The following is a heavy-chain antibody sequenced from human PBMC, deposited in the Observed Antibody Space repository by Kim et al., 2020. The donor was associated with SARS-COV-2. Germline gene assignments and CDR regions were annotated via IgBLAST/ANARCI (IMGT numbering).Heavy chain of an antibody. J-gene: IGHJ6*02. CDR3: AREVYDILTGYYFYYYGMDV. V-gene: IGHV3-30*01. Sequence: GRFTISRDNSKSTLYLQMNSLRAEDTAVYYCAREVYDILTGYYFYYYGMDVWGQGTTVTVSS. D-gene: IGHD3-9*01.